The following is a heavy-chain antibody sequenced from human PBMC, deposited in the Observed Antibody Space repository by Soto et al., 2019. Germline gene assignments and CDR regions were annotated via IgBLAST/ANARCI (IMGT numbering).Heavy chain of an antibody. Sequence: PSETLSLTCTVYGGSFSGYYWSWIRQSPGKGLEWIGEINHSGGVNYNPSLKSRVTISVDTSKNQVSLNLRSVTAADTSVYYCARGISELVVVTADTPFDFWGPGTLVTVSS. V-gene: IGHV4-34*01. CDR2: INHSGGV. CDR3: ARGISELVVVTADTPFDF. D-gene: IGHD2-15*01. CDR1: GGSFSGYY. J-gene: IGHJ4*02.